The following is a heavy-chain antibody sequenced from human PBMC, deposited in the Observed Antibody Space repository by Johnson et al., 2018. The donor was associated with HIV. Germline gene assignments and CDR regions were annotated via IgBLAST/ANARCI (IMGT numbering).Heavy chain of an antibody. Sequence: VQLVESGGGLVQPGRSLILSCAASGFTFNDYAMHWVRQAPGKGLEWVSTISWNSGTICYADSVKGRLPISRDNAKNSLYLQMNSLRAEDTALYYCAKDMGYSSGLGNTAFDIWGLGTMVTVSS. J-gene: IGHJ3*02. CDR3: AKDMGYSSGLGNTAFDI. D-gene: IGHD6-19*01. CDR1: GFTFNDYA. CDR2: ISWNSGTI. V-gene: IGHV3-9*01.